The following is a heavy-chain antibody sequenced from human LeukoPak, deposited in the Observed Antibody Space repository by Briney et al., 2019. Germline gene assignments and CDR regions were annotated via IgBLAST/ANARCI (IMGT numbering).Heavy chain of an antibody. J-gene: IGHJ4*02. D-gene: IGHD5-12*01. Sequence: PSETLSLTCTVSGVSISSSSYYWGWIRQPPGKGLEWIGSIYYSGSTYYNPSLKSRVTISVDTSKNQFSLKLSSVTAADTAVYYCARGWSYSGYDFDYWGQGTLVTVSS. V-gene: IGHV4-39*01. CDR1: GVSISSSSYY. CDR3: ARGWSYSGYDFDY. CDR2: IYYSGST.